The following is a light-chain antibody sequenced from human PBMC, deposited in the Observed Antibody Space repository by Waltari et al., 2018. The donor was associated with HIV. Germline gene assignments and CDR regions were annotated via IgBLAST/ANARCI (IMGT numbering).Light chain of an antibody. V-gene: IGKV3-20*01. CDR1: QSVSSNF. Sequence: EIVLTQSPGTLSLSPGERATLSCRASQSVSSNFLAWYQQKPGQAPRLLIFGASNRATGIPDRFSGSGSGTDFTLTIGRLEPEDFAVYYCQQYGSSPWTFGQGTKVEIK. J-gene: IGKJ1*01. CDR2: GAS. CDR3: QQYGSSPWT.